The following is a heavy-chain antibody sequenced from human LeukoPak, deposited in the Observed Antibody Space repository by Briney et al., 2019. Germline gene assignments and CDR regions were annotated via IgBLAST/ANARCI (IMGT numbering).Heavy chain of an antibody. CDR2: IYTSGST. V-gene: IGHV4-4*07. J-gene: IGHJ6*02. CDR3: ARAGAHSSSWSPMDV. CDR1: GGSISSYY. D-gene: IGHD6-13*01. Sequence: SETLSLTCTVSGGSISSYYWSWIRQPAGKGLEWIGRIYTSGSTNYNPSLKSRVTMSVDTSKNHFSLKLSSVTAADTAVYYCARAGAHSSSWSPMDVWGQGTTVTVSS.